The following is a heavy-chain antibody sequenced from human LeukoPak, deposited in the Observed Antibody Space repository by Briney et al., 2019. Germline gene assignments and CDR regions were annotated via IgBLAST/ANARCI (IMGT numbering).Heavy chain of an antibody. CDR2: IYYSGST. Sequence: SETLSLTCAVYGGSFSGYYWSWIRQPPGKGLEWIGYIYYSGSTNYNPSLKSRVTISVDTSKNQFSLKLSSVTAADTAVYYCARSGTRVTAGDAFDIWGQGTMVTVSS. V-gene: IGHV4-59*01. D-gene: IGHD3-10*01. CDR3: ARSGTRVTAGDAFDI. CDR1: GGSFSGYY. J-gene: IGHJ3*02.